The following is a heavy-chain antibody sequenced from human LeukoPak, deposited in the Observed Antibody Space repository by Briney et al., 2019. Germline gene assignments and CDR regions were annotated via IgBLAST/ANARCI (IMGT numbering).Heavy chain of an antibody. CDR3: ARHPVLRCYYGSGSYLGWFDP. CDR1: GGSISSSSYY. J-gene: IGHJ5*02. CDR2: IYYSGST. Sequence: SETLSLTCTVSGGSISSSSYYWGWIRQPPGKGLEWIGSIYYSGSTYYNPPLKSRVTISVDTSKNQFSLKLSSVTAADTAVYYCARHPVLRCYYGSGSYLGWFDPWGQGTLVTVSS. V-gene: IGHV4-39*01. D-gene: IGHD3-10*01.